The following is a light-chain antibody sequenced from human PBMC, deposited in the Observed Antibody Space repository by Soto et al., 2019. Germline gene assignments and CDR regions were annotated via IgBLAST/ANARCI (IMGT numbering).Light chain of an antibody. V-gene: IGLV2-14*01. CDR1: SSDVGGHNY. CDR3: SSYSSSGTLFV. CDR2: EVT. J-gene: IGLJ1*01. Sequence: QSALTQPASVSGSPGQSITVSCTGTSSDVGGHNYVSWFQQHPGQAPKLLIYEVTTRPSGVSTRFSGSKSGNTASLTISGLQAEDEADYHCSSYSSSGTLFVFGTGTKAPS.